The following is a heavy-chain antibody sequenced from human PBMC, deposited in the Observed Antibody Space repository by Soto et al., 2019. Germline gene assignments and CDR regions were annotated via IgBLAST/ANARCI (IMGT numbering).Heavy chain of an antibody. CDR1: GFTFSNYA. Sequence: EVQLVESGGGLVQPGGSLRLSCAASGFTFSNYAMDWVRQAPGKALEYVSGISSNGVGTYYANSVKDRFTISRDNSKNTLYLQMGSLRAEDMAVYYCARREQSYYYYMDVWGKGTSVTVSS. CDR2: ISSNGVGT. D-gene: IGHD6-19*01. J-gene: IGHJ6*03. V-gene: IGHV3-64*01. CDR3: ARREQSYYYYMDV.